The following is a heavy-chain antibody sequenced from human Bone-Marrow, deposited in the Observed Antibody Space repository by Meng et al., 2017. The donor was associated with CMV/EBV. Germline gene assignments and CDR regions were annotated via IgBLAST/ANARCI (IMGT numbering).Heavy chain of an antibody. CDR2: ISSSSSYT. CDR1: GFTFSDYY. V-gene: IGHV3-11*06. J-gene: IGHJ4*02. Sequence: VGVVGTGGGLVKPGGSLGLSCAASGFTFSDYYMSWIRQAPGKGLEWVSYISSSSSYTNYADSVKGRFTISRDNAKNSLYLQMNSLRAEDTAVYYCARTGAAAQTNYFDYWGQGTLVTVSS. D-gene: IGHD6-13*01. CDR3: ARTGAAAQTNYFDY.